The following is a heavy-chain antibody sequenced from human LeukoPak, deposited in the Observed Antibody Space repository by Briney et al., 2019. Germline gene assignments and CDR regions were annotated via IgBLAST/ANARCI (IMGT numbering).Heavy chain of an antibody. Sequence: SETLSLTCPVSSGSISSGVYYWSWIRQHPGKGLEWIGYIYYSGSTYYNPSLKSRVTISVDTSKNQFSLKLSSVTAADTAVYYCARRYYYDSSGYYYFDYWGQGTLVTVSS. CDR1: SGSISSGVYY. D-gene: IGHD3-22*01. CDR2: IYYSGST. CDR3: ARRYYYDSSGYYYFDY. V-gene: IGHV4-31*03. J-gene: IGHJ4*02.